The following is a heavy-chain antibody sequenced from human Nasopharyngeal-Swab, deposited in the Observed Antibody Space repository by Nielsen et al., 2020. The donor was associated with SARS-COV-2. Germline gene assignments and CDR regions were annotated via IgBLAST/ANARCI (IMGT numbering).Heavy chain of an antibody. CDR3: AKADTAMIAIDY. CDR1: GFTLSSYC. CDR2: IGGSGDST. J-gene: IGHJ4*02. Sequence: GGSLRLSCAASGFTLSSYCMTWVRQAPGKGLEWVSSIGGSGDSTFYADSVKGRFTISRDRSKNTLYLQMNSLRAEDTAVYYCAKADTAMIAIDYWGQGTLVTVSS. V-gene: IGHV3-23*01. D-gene: IGHD5-18*01.